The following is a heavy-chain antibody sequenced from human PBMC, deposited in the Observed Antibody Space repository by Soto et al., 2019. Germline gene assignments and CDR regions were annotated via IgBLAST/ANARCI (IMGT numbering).Heavy chain of an antibody. CDR2: IYYSGST. D-gene: IGHD5-18*01. J-gene: IGHJ4*02. V-gene: IGHV4-39*07. CDR1: GGCISSSSYY. Sequence: SETLSLTCTVSGGCISSSSYYWGWIRQPPGKGLEWIGSIYYSGSTYYNPSLKSRVTISVDTSKNQFSLKLSSVTAADTAVYYCARYLGQGYTAAHNDFDYWGQGTRVTVSS. CDR3: ARYLGQGYTAAHNDFDY.